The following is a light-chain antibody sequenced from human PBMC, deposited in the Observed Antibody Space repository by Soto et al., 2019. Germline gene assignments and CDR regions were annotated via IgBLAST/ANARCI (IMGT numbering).Light chain of an antibody. CDR2: EAS. V-gene: IGKV1-33*01. Sequence: DIQMTQSPSSLSASEGDTVTITCQASQDISNYLNWYQQKPGKAPKLLIYEASKLETGVPSRFSGSGSGTDFTFTITRLQPEDIATYYCQQYDNLPMTFGPGTKVDFK. CDR3: QQYDNLPMT. CDR1: QDISNY. J-gene: IGKJ3*01.